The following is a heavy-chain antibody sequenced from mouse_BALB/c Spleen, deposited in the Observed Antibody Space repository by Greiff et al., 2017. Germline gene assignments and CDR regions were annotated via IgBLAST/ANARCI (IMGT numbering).Heavy chain of an antibody. D-gene: IGHD1-1*01. Sequence: EVQLQQSGAELVKPGASVKLSCTASGFNIKDTYMHWVKQRPDQGLEWIGRIDPANGNTKYDPKFQGKATITADTSSNTAYLQLSSLTSEDTAVYYCARDYYGCFDYWGQGTTLTVSS. CDR2: IDPANGNT. J-gene: IGHJ2*01. CDR3: ARDYYGCFDY. V-gene: IGHV14-3*02. CDR1: GFNIKDTY.